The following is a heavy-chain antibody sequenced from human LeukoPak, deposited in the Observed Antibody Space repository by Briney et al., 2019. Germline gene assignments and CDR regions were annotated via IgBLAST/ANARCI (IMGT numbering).Heavy chain of an antibody. Sequence: SETLSLTCAVYGGSFSGYYWSWIRQPPGKGLEWIGEINHSGSTNYNPSLKSRVTISVDTSKNQFSLKLSSVTAADTAVYYCARHSVVPAAIDYWGQGTLVTVPS. CDR3: ARHSVVPAAIDY. V-gene: IGHV4-34*01. CDR1: GGSFSGYY. D-gene: IGHD2-2*01. J-gene: IGHJ4*02. CDR2: INHSGST.